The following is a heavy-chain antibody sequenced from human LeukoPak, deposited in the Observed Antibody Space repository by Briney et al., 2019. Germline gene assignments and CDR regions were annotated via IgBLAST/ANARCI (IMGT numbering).Heavy chain of an antibody. V-gene: IGHV1-2*02. CDR2: INPNSGGT. CDR3: ARDRWVTGSNDAFDI. Sequence: ASVKVSCKASGYTFTGYYMHWVRQAAGQGLEWMGWINPNSGGTNYAQKFQGRVTMTRDTSISTAYMGLSRLRSDDTAVYYCARDRWVTGSNDAFDIWGQGTMVTVSS. J-gene: IGHJ3*02. D-gene: IGHD1-20*01. CDR1: GYTFTGYY.